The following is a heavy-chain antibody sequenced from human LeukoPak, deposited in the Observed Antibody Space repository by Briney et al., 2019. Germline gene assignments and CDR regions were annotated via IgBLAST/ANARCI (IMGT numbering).Heavy chain of an antibody. V-gene: IGHV1-2*02. D-gene: IGHD3-3*02. CDR3: ARGHFWSGYYIYSLDY. CDR2: INPNSGGT. Sequence: ASVKVSCKASGYTFTGYYMHWVRQAPGQGLEWMGWINPNSGGTNYAQKFQGRVTMTRDTSTSTVYMELSSLRSEDTAVYYCARGHFWSGYYIYSLDYWGQGTLVTVSS. J-gene: IGHJ4*02. CDR1: GYTFTGYY.